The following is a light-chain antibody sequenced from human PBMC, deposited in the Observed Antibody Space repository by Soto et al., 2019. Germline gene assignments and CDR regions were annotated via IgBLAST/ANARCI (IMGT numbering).Light chain of an antibody. J-gene: IGLJ3*02. V-gene: IGLV8-61*01. CDR1: SGSVSTSYY. CDR3: VLYMGSGIS. Sequence: QTVVTQEPSFSVSPGGTDTLTCGLSSGSVSTSYYPSWYQQTPGQAPRTLIYSTNTRSSGVPDRFSGSILGNKAALTITGAQADDESDYYCVLYMGSGISFGGGTKVTVL. CDR2: STN.